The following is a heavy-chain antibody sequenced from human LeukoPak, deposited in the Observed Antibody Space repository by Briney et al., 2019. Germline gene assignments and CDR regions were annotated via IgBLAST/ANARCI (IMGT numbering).Heavy chain of an antibody. CDR3: ARDSLRTENTYYDFWSGYFGYHYGMDV. Sequence: ASVKVSCKASGYTFTSYYMHWVRQAPGQGLEWMGIINPSGGSTSYAQKFQGRVTMTRDTSTSTVYMELSSLRSEDTAVYYCARDSLRTENTYYDFWSGYFGYHYGMDVWGQGTTVTVSS. CDR1: GYTFTSYY. CDR2: INPSGGST. V-gene: IGHV1-46*01. D-gene: IGHD3-3*01. J-gene: IGHJ6*02.